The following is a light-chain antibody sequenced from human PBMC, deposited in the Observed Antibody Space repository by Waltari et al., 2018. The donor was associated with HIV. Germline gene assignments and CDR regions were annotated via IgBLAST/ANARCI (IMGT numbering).Light chain of an antibody. CDR3: VVWDDSLSGVV. J-gene: IGLJ2*01. Sequence: QSVVTQSPSASGTPGQSVTISCSGRSPNIGRNNVFCYPHPPGTAPKLLIYRDNQRPSGVPDRISGSRSGTSASLAISGLRSEDEAVYYCVVWDDSLSGVVFGGGTSLTVL. CDR2: RDN. CDR1: SPNIGRNN. V-gene: IGLV1-47*01.